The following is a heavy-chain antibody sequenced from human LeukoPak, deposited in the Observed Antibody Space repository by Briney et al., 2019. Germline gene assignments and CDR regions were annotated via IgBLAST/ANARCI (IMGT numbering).Heavy chain of an antibody. D-gene: IGHD1-20*01. CDR2: ISAYNGNT. CDR3: AAPITGRWGFDI. V-gene: IGHV1-18*01. J-gene: IGHJ3*02. CDR1: GYTFTSYG. Sequence: ASVKVSCKASGYTFTSYGISWVRQAPGQGLEWMGWISAYNGNTNYAQKLQGRVTMTTDTSTSTAYMELRSLRSDDTAVYHCAAPITGRWGFDIWGQGTMVTVSS.